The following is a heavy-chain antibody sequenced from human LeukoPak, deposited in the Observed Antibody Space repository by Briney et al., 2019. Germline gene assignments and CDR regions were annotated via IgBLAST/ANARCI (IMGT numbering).Heavy chain of an antibody. D-gene: IGHD3-10*01. V-gene: IGHV4-59*01. CDR3: ARFRGRGIDY. J-gene: IGHJ4*02. Sequence: PSETLSLTFSVSGGSMISYYWSWIRQPPGKGLEWIGYVYYSGSTNHNPTLKNRATISADTSENKFSLKLRSMTTADTAVYYCARFRGRGIDYWAVRTLVTVSS. CDR1: GGSMISYY. CDR2: VYYSGST.